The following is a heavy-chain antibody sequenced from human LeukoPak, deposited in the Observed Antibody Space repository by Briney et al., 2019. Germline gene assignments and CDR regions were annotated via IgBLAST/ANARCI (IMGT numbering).Heavy chain of an antibody. D-gene: IGHD3-10*01. Sequence: GGSLRLSCAASGFTFSSFAMNWVRQAPGKGLGWVSSIRYSGGSSNYVDSVKGRFTISRDNSKNTLYLQMDSLRVDDTAVYYCAKPPRHYYGAGRFFDSWGQGTLVSVSS. J-gene: IGHJ4*02. CDR2: IRYSGGSS. CDR1: GFTFSSFA. CDR3: AKPPRHYYGAGRFFDS. V-gene: IGHV3-23*01.